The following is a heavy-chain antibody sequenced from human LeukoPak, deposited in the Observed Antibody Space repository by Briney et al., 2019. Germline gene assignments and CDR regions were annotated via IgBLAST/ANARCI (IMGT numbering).Heavy chain of an antibody. J-gene: IGHJ4*02. CDR2: IYHSGST. CDR3: ASRPIFDY. Sequence: SETLSLTCAVSGGSISSGGYSWSWIRQPPGKGLEWIGYIYHSGSTYYNPSLKSRVTISVDRSKNQFSLKLSSVTAADTAVYYCASRPIFDYWGQGTLVTVSS. D-gene: IGHD3-3*01. CDR1: GGSISSGGYS. V-gene: IGHV4-30-2*01.